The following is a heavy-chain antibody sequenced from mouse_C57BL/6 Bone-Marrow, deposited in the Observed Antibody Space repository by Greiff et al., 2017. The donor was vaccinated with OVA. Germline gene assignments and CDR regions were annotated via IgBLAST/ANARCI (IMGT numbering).Heavy chain of an antibody. V-gene: IGHV1-5*01. J-gene: IGHJ4*01. CDR1: GYTFTSYW. CDR2: IYPGNSDT. CDR3: KCPIYYDGRHAMDY. Sequence: VQLQQSGTVLARPGASVKMSCKTSGYTFTSYWMHWVKQRPGQGLEWIGAIYPGNSDTSYNQKFKGKAKLTAVTSASTAYMELSSLTNEDSAVYYCKCPIYYDGRHAMDYWGQGTSVTVSS. D-gene: IGHD1-1*01.